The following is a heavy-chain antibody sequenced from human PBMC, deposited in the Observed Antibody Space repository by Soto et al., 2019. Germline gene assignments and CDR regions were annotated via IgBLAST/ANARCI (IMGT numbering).Heavy chain of an antibody. CDR3: ARITLYCSGGSCYHDYYYYGMDV. CDR1: GFSLSTSGMC. CDR2: IDWDDDK. V-gene: IGHV2-70*01. D-gene: IGHD2-15*01. J-gene: IGHJ6*02. Sequence: SGPTLVNPTQTLTLTCTFSGFSLSTSGMCVSWIRQPPGKALEWLALIDWDDDKYYSTSLKTRLTISKDTSKNQVVLTMTNMDPVDTATYYCARITLYCSGGSCYHDYYYYGMDVWGQGTTVTVSS.